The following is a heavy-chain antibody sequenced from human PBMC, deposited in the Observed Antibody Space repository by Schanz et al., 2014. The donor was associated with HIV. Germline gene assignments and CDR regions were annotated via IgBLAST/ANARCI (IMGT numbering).Heavy chain of an antibody. CDR2: ISYDGVNK. CDR3: AKPEYDSRGNSQSHFDS. J-gene: IGHJ4*02. V-gene: IGHV3-30*18. CDR1: GFTFSTYG. Sequence: QEQLVESGGGVVQPGRSLRLSCAASGFTFSTYGMHWVRQAPGKGLEWVAVISYDGVNKHFADSVKGRFTISRDNSKNTLYLQMNSLRAEDTAVYYCAKPEYDSRGNSQSHFDSWGQGTLVTVSS. D-gene: IGHD3-22*01.